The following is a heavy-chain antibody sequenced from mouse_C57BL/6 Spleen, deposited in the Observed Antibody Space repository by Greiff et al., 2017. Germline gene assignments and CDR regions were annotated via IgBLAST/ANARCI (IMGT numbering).Heavy chain of an antibody. CDR2: IDPSDSYT. Sequence: QVQLQQPGAELVKPGASVKLSCKASGYTFTSYWMQWVKQRPGQGLEWIGEIDPSDSYTNYNQKFKGKATLTVDTSSSTAYMQLSSLTSEDSAVYYCASGFYYYGSSSFDYWGQGTTLTVSS. CDR1: GYTFTSYW. D-gene: IGHD1-1*01. V-gene: IGHV1-50*01. J-gene: IGHJ2*01. CDR3: ASGFYYYGSSSFDY.